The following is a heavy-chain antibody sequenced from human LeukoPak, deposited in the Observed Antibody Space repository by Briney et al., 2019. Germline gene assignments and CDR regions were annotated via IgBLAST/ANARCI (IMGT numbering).Heavy chain of an antibody. CDR1: GFTFSSYG. CDR2: IWYDGSNK. Sequence: PGGSLRLSCAASGFTFSSYGMHWVRQAPGKGLEWVAVIWYDGSNKYYADSVKGRFTISRDNSKNTLYQQMNSLRAEDTAVYCCARDRLAVAGTKVGYYFDYWGQGTPVTVSS. V-gene: IGHV3-33*01. J-gene: IGHJ4*02. D-gene: IGHD6-19*01. CDR3: ARDRLAVAGTKVGYYFDY.